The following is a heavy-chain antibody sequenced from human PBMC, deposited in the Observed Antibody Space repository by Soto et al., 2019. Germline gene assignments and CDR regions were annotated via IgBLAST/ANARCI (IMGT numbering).Heavy chain of an antibody. CDR3: ACGQYYVDY. CDR2: ISYDGSNK. CDR1: GFPFSSYG. J-gene: IGHJ4*02. Sequence: QVQLVESGGGVVQPGRSLRLSCAASGFPFSSYGMHWVRQAPGKGLEWVAHISYDGSNKHYTDSVKGRFTISRANSKNMLYLQMRSLRAEDTAVYYCACGQYYVDYCGQGTRVSVAS. D-gene: IGHD2-21*01. V-gene: IGHV3-30*03.